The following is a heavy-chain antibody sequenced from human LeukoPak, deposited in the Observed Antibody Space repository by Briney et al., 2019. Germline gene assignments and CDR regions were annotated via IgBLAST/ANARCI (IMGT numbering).Heavy chain of an antibody. J-gene: IGHJ3*02. CDR2: ISYDGSKK. D-gene: IGHD3-22*01. Sequence: GGSLRLSCAASGFTFSNYAMHWVRQAPGKGLEWVAIISYDGSKKYYADSVKGRFTISRDNSKSTLYLQMNSLRAEDTAVYYCAREATYYYGSSGSTHLLGDAFDIWGQGTMVTVSS. V-gene: IGHV3-30*04. CDR3: AREATYYYGSSGSTHLLGDAFDI. CDR1: GFTFSNYA.